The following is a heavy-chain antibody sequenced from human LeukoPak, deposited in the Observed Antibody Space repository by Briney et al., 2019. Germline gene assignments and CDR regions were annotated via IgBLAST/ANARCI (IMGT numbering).Heavy chain of an antibody. CDR3: ASHNRTVVAPFFDY. J-gene: IGHJ4*02. CDR1: GGSITSSSYY. D-gene: IGHD2-15*01. CDR2: IYYSGST. Sequence: SETLSLTCTVSGGSITSSSYYWGWLRQPPGKGLEWIGSIYYSGSTYYKPSLKSRVTISVDTSKNQFSLKLSSVTAADTAVYYCASHNRTVVAPFFDYWGQGTLVTVSS. V-gene: IGHV4-39*07.